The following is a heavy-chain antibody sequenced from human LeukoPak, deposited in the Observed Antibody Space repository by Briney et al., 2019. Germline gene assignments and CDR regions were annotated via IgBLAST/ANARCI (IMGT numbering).Heavy chain of an antibody. CDR3: ARADSRYCSSTGCYNDWFDP. CDR2: ITPTYGLV. V-gene: IGHV1-69*10. J-gene: IGHJ5*02. CDR1: GGTFSKYA. D-gene: IGHD2-2*02. Sequence: SVKVSCKASGGTFSKYAISWVRQAPGQGLEWMGGITPTYGLVHYAQKFQGRVTLTTDTSTGTADLEMNSLTFEDTAVYYCARADSRYCSSTGCYNDWFDPWGQGTLVTVSS.